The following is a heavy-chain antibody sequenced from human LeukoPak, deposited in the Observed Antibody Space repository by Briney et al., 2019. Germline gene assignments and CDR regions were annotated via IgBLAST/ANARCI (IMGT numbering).Heavy chain of an antibody. CDR2: IYYSGST. Sequence: SETLSLTCTVSGGSISSYYWSWIRQPPGKGLEWIGYIYYSGSTNYNPSLKSRVTISVDTSKNQFSLKLSSVTAADPAVYYCARHVGYSSSPPFDYWGQGTLVTVSS. J-gene: IGHJ4*02. D-gene: IGHD6-6*01. CDR1: GGSISSYY. V-gene: IGHV4-59*08. CDR3: ARHVGYSSSPPFDY.